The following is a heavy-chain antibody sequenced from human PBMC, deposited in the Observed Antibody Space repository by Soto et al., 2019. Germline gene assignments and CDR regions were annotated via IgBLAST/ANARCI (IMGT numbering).Heavy chain of an antibody. CDR3: AMGVVGATFDY. V-gene: IGHV3-30*03. CDR1: GFTFSSYG. CDR2: ISYDGSNK. Sequence: QVQLVESGGGVVQPGRSLRLSCAASGFTFSSYGMHWVRQAPGKGLEWVAVISYDGSNKYYADSVKGRFTISRDNSKNTLYLHMNSLRAEDTAVYYCAMGVVGATFDYWGQGTLVTVSS. J-gene: IGHJ4*02. D-gene: IGHD1-26*01.